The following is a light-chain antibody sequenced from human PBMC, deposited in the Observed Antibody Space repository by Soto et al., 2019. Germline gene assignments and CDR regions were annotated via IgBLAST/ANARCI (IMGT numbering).Light chain of an antibody. CDR1: QSVTGD. J-gene: IGKJ1*01. CDR3: QQYGSSGT. CDR2: GAS. Sequence: EIVMTQSPATLSLSPGESATLSCWASQSVTGDLAWYQQQPGQAPRLLIYGASNRATGIPDRFSGSGSGTDFTLTISRLEPEDFAVYYCQQYGSSGTFGQGTKVDIK. V-gene: IGKV3-20*01.